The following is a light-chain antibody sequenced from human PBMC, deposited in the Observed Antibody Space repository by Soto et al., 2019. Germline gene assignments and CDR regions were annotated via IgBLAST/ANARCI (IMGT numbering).Light chain of an antibody. Sequence: DFVMTQSPLSLPVTPGGXASISCSCRQCLLHSNGYNYLDWYLQKPGQSPQLLIYLGSNRASGAPDRFSGRGSGTDFTLKISRVEAEDVGVYYCMQALQTPRTLGQGTKVDIK. V-gene: IGKV2-28*01. J-gene: IGKJ1*01. CDR2: LGS. CDR3: MQALQTPRT. CDR1: QCLLHSNGYNY.